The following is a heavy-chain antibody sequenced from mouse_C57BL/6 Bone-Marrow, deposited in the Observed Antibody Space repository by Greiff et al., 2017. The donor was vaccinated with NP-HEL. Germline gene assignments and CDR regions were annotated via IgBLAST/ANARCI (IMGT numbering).Heavy chain of an antibody. CDR2: ISSGGSYT. Sequence: EVKLVESGGDLVKPGGSLKLSCAASGFTFSSYGMSWVRQTPDKRLEWVATISSGGSYTYYLDSVKGRFTISRDNAKNTLYLQMSSLKSEDTAMYYCARKPITTVVATNYYAMDYWGQGTSVTVSS. V-gene: IGHV5-6*01. J-gene: IGHJ4*01. D-gene: IGHD1-1*01. CDR1: GFTFSSYG. CDR3: ARKPITTVVATNYYAMDY.